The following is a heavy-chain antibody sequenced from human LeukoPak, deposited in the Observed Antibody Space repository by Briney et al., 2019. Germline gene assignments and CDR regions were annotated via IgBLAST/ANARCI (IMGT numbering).Heavy chain of an antibody. CDR3: VTGFTTMAVDYFDY. V-gene: IGHV1-24*01. D-gene: IGHD5-18*01. Sequence: GASVKVSCKVSGKTLSDVSIHWLRQPPGKGLEWLGGSDPEDGERIYAQMFQGRVTMTEDTSIDTAYMELSSLRSEDTAVYYCVTGFTTMAVDYFDYWGQGTLVTVSP. CDR1: GKTLSDVS. J-gene: IGHJ4*02. CDR2: SDPEDGER.